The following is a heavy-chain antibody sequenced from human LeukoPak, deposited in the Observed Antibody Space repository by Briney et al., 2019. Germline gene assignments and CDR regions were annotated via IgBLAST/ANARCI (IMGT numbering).Heavy chain of an antibody. V-gene: IGHV3-23*01. Sequence: GGSLRLSCAASGFTFSSYGMHWVRQAPGKGLEWVSAISGSGGSTYYADSVKGRFTISRDNSKNTLYLQMNSLRAEDTAVYYCAKDLDSSWYYFDYWGQGTLVTVSS. CDR1: GFTFSSYG. CDR2: ISGSGGST. CDR3: AKDLDSSWYYFDY. D-gene: IGHD6-13*01. J-gene: IGHJ4*02.